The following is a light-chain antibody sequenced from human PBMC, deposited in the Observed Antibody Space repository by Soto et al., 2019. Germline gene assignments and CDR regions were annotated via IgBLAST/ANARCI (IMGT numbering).Light chain of an antibody. Sequence: DIQMTQSPSSVSASVGDRVTITCRATQGISNWLAWYQQKPGQAPKLLIYAATSLQDGVPLRFSGSGSGADFTLTISALQPEDFATYYCQQDNSLPLTFGVGTKVEIK. J-gene: IGKJ4*01. CDR2: AAT. V-gene: IGKV1-12*01. CDR3: QQDNSLPLT. CDR1: QGISNW.